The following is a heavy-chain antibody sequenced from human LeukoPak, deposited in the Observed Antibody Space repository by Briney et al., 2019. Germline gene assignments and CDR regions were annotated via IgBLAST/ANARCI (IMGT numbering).Heavy chain of an antibody. CDR1: GGSISSSSYY. CDR3: ARVPYSSSWTPSLAY. V-gene: IGHV4-39*07. CDR2: IYYSGST. Sequence: TSETLSLTCTVSGGSISSSSYYWGWIRQPPGKGLEWIGSIYYSGSTYYNPSLKSRVTISVDTSKNQFSLKLSSVTAADTAVYYCARVPYSSSWTPSLAYWGQGTLVTVSS. J-gene: IGHJ4*02. D-gene: IGHD6-13*01.